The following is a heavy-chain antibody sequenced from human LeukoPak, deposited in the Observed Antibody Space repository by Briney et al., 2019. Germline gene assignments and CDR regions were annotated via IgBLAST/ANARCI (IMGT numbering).Heavy chain of an antibody. CDR1: GYTFTSYY. CDR3: ARRQVTGEGIS. CDR2: INPSGGST. D-gene: IGHD6-13*01. V-gene: IGHV1-46*01. J-gene: IGHJ5*02. Sequence: ASVKVSCKASGYTFTSYYMHWVRQAPGQGLEWMGIINPSGGSTNYAQKLQGRVTMTTDTSTSTAYMELRSLRSDDTAVYYCARRQVTGEGISWGQGTLVTVSS.